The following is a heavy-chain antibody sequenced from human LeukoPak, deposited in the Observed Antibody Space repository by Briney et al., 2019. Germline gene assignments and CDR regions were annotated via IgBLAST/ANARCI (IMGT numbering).Heavy chain of an antibody. CDR3: AVGSITMVRGDDAFDI. Sequence: SETLSLTCPVSGGSISSSSYYWGWIRQPPGKGLEWIGSIYYSGSTYYNPSLKSRVTISVDTSKNQFSLKLSSVTAADTAVYYCAVGSITMVRGDDAFDIWGQGTMVTVSS. J-gene: IGHJ3*02. V-gene: IGHV4-39*01. D-gene: IGHD3-10*01. CDR1: GGSISSSSYY. CDR2: IYYSGST.